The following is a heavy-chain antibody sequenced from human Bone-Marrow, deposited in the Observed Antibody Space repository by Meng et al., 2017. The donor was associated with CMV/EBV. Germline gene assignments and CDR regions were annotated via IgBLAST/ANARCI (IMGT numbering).Heavy chain of an antibody. Sequence: SETLSLTCTVSGGSISSYYWSWIRQPPGKGLEWIGYIYYSGSTNYNPSLKSRVTISVDTSKNQFSLKLSSVTAADTAVYYCARGTTGYSSSWLYYYGMDVWGQGPTVTVSS. J-gene: IGHJ6*02. V-gene: IGHV4-59*01. CDR3: ARGTTGYSSSWLYYYGMDV. CDR2: IYYSGST. CDR1: GGSISSYY. D-gene: IGHD6-13*01.